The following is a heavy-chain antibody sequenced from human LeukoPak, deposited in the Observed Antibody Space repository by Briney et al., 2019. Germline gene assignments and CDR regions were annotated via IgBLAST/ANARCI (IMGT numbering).Heavy chain of an antibody. D-gene: IGHD2-2*01. Sequence: ASVKVSCKVSGYILTELSMHWVRQAPGKGLEWMGGFDPEDGETIYAQKFQGRVTMTEDTSTDTAYMELSSLRSEDTAVYYCARDGVVPAAPDYWGQGTLVTVSS. CDR3: ARDGVVPAAPDY. V-gene: IGHV1-24*01. J-gene: IGHJ4*02. CDR2: FDPEDGET. CDR1: GYILTELS.